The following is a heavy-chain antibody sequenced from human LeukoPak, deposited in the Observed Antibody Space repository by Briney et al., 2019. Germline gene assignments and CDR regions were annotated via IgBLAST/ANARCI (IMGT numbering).Heavy chain of an antibody. CDR2: IKQDGSEK. Sequence: PGGSLRPSCAASGFTFSSYWMSWVRQAPGKGLEWVANIKQDGSEKYYVDSVKGRFTISRDNAKNSLYLQMNSLRAEDTAVYYCARDIVDSSSWYYFDYWGQGTLVTVSS. D-gene: IGHD6-13*01. CDR1: GFTFSSYW. J-gene: IGHJ4*02. CDR3: ARDIVDSSSWYYFDY. V-gene: IGHV3-7*01.